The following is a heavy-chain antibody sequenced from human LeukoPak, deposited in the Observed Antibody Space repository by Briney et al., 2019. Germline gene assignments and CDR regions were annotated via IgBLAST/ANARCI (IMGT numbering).Heavy chain of an antibody. CDR3: ARGPHCSSTSCYRTDPFDY. D-gene: IGHD2-2*01. V-gene: IGHV4-34*01. J-gene: IGHJ4*02. Sequence: PSETLSLTCAVYGGSFSGYYWSWIRQPPGKGLEWIGEINHSGSTNYNPSLKSRVTISVDTSKNQFSLKLSSVTAADTAAYYCARGPHCSSTSCYRTDPFDYWGQGTLVTVSS. CDR1: GGSFSGYY. CDR2: INHSGST.